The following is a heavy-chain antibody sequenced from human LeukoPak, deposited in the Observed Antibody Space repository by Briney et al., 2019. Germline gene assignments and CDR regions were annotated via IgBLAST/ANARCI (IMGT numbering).Heavy chain of an antibody. CDR2: INWNGGST. V-gene: IGHV3-20*04. Sequence: GGSLRLSCAASGFTFDDYGMSWVRQAPGKGLEWVSGINWNGGSTGYADSVKGRFTISRDNSKNTLFLHMNSLRAEDTAVYSCAKGYYGSGSYGWFDYWGQGTLVTVSS. CDR1: GFTFDDYG. CDR3: AKGYYGSGSYGWFDY. J-gene: IGHJ4*02. D-gene: IGHD3-10*01.